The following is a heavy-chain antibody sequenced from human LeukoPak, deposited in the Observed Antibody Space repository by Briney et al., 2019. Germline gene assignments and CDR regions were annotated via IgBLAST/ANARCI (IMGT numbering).Heavy chain of an antibody. Sequence: SETLSLTCTVSGGSISSSSYYWGWIRQPPGKGLEWIGSIYYSGSTYYNPSLESRVTISVDTSKNQFSLKLSSVTAADTAVYYCARADDYGDYWHRHWFDPWGQGTLVTVSS. D-gene: IGHD4-17*01. CDR1: GGSISSSSYY. J-gene: IGHJ5*02. CDR3: ARADDYGDYWHRHWFDP. CDR2: IYYSGST. V-gene: IGHV4-39*07.